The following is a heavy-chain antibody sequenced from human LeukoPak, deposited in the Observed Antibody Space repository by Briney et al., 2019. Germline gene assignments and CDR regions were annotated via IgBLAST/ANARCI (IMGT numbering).Heavy chain of an antibody. D-gene: IGHD3-22*01. CDR3: AREDYYDSSGYPDY. J-gene: IGHJ4*02. CDR2: IWYDGSNK. V-gene: IGHV3-33*01. CDR1: GFTFSSYG. Sequence: GGSLRLSCAASGFTFSSYGMHWVRQAPGKGLEWVAVIWYDGSNKYYADSVKGRFTISRDNSKNTLDLRMNSLRAEDTAVYYCAREDYYDSSGYPDYWGQGTLVTVSS.